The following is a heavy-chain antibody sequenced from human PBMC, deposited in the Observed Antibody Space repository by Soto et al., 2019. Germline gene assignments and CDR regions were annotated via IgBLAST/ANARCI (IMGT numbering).Heavy chain of an antibody. V-gene: IGHV6-1*01. CDR3: ARGGFWRGYWTYYYSGMDV. CDR1: GDSVSSNSAA. D-gene: IGHD3-3*01. Sequence: SQTLSLTCAISGDSVSSNSAAWNWIRQSPSRGLEWLGRTYYRSKWYNDYAVSVKSRITINPDTSKNQCSLQLNSVTPEDTAVYYCARGGFWRGYWTYYYSGMDVWGQGTTVTVSS. J-gene: IGHJ6*02. CDR2: TYYRSKWYN.